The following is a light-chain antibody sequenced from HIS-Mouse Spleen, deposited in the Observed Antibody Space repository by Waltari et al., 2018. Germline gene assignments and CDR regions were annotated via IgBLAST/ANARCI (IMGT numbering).Light chain of an antibody. CDR1: SPNIGNNY. CDR2: DNN. Sequence: QSVLTQPPPVSAAPAQKVTISCSGSSPNIGNNYVSWYQQLPGTAPKLLIYDNNKRPSGIPDRFSGSKSGTSATLGITGLQTGDEADYYCGTWDSSLSAVVFGGGTKLTVL. J-gene: IGLJ2*01. V-gene: IGLV1-51*01. CDR3: GTWDSSLSAVV.